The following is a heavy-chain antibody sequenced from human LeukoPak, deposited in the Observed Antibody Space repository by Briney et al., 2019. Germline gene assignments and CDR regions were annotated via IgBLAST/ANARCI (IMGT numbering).Heavy chain of an antibody. V-gene: IGHV3-23*01. D-gene: IGHD2-21*02. Sequence: GGSLRLSCAASRFTFSSYAMSWVRQAPGKGLEWVSLSSSGGTTYYADSVKGRFTISRDNTKNTVYLQMNSLRGEDTAIYYCAKGGSKYCGGDSYRLHWGQGTLVTVSS. CDR2: SSSGGTT. CDR3: AKGGSKYCGGDSYRLH. J-gene: IGHJ1*01. CDR1: RFTFSSYA.